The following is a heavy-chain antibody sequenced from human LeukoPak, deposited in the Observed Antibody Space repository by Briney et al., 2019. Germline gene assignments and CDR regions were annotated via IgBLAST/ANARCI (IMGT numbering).Heavy chain of an antibody. CDR1: GGSFSAYY. CDR2: INHSGST. Sequence: PSETLFLTSAVYGGSFSAYYWGWIRQPRVNGLEWIVEINHSGSTNYNPSLKSRVTISVDTSRNQFSLKVSSVTAADTAVYYCARSERSGIYFDYWGQGTLVTVSS. D-gene: IGHD6-13*01. V-gene: IGHV4-34*01. CDR3: ARSERSGIYFDY. J-gene: IGHJ4*02.